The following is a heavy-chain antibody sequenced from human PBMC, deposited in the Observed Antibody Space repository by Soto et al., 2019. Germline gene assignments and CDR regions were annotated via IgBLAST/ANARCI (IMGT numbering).Heavy chain of an antibody. CDR3: AREYVDWGYWYFDL. Sequence: SLRLSCEASGFTSSGYDMHWVRQAAGERLEWVSAIATSGNTYYAGSVKGRFTISRENAKNSLYLQINNVRAGDTAVYYCAREYVDWGYWYFDLWGRGTLVTVS. V-gene: IGHV3-13*01. J-gene: IGHJ2*01. D-gene: IGHD3-9*01. CDR2: IATSGNT. CDR1: GFTSSGYD.